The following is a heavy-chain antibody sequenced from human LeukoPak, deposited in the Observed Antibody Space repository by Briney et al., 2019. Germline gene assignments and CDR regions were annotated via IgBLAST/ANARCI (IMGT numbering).Heavy chain of an antibody. CDR2: MNPNSGNT. V-gene: IGHV1-8*01. CDR3: ARGRLRGGRYRNWFDP. J-gene: IGHJ5*02. Sequence: EASVKVSCKASGYTFTSYDINWVRQATGQGLEWMGWMNPNSGNTGYAQKFQGRVTMTRNTSISTAYMELSSLRSEDTAVYYCARGRLRGGRYRNWFDPWGQGTLVTVSS. CDR1: GYTFTSYD. D-gene: IGHD6-19*01.